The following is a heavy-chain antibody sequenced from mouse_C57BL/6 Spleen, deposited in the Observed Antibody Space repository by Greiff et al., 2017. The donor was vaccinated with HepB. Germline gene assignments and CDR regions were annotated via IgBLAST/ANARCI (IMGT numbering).Heavy chain of an antibody. J-gene: IGHJ2*01. D-gene: IGHD2-3*01. CDR2: ISSGSSTI. CDR1: GFTFSDYG. Sequence: EVMLVESGGGLVKPGGSLKLSCAASGFTFSDYGMHWVRQAPEKGLEWVAYISSGSSTIYYADTVKGRFTISRDNAKNTLFLQMTSLRSEDTAMYYCTRWGGYYVESYFDYWGQGTTLTVSS. CDR3: TRWGGYYVESYFDY. V-gene: IGHV5-17*01.